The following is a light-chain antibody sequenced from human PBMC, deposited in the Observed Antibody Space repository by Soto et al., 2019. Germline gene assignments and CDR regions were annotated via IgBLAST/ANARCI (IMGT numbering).Light chain of an antibody. Sequence: EIVMTQTPATLSMSPGERATLSCMASQSVGTNVAWFQQKPGQPPRLLMYGASTWASGIPVRFSGRGSGTDFTLTKKRMQSADFAIDYCQQYNTWTWKVGQGTKVDI. CDR2: GAS. CDR3: QQYNTWTWK. CDR1: QSVGTN. V-gene: IGKV3-15*01. J-gene: IGKJ1*01.